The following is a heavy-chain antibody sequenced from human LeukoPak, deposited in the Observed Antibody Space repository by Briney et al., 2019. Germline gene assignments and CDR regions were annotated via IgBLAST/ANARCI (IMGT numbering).Heavy chain of an antibody. CDR3: AREPSQVGVDIIDYYYYMDV. Sequence: GGSLRLSCAASGFTFSSYAMHWVRQAPGKGLEGVAVISYDGSNKYYADSVKGRFTISRDNSKNTLYLQMNSLRAEDTAVYYCAREPSQVGVDIIDYYYYMDVWGKGTTVTVSS. CDR2: ISYDGSNK. D-gene: IGHD3-3*01. V-gene: IGHV3-30*01. CDR1: GFTFSSYA. J-gene: IGHJ6*03.